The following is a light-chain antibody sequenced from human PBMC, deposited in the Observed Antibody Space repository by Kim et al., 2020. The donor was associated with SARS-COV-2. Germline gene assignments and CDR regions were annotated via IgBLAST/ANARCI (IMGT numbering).Light chain of an antibody. Sequence: GGTVTLTCASKTGAVTSGYYPNWFQLKPGQAPRSMIHTASGRHSWTPARFSGSLLGGKAALTLSGVQPEDEAEYYCLLYYGGVWVFGGGTKLTVL. CDR1: TGAVTSGYY. CDR2: TAS. J-gene: IGLJ3*02. V-gene: IGLV7-43*01. CDR3: LLYYGGVWV.